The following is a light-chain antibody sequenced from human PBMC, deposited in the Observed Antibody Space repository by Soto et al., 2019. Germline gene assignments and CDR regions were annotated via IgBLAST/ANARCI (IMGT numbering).Light chain of an antibody. J-gene: IGKJ2*01. V-gene: IGKV3-15*01. CDR3: QQYDNWPHT. CDR1: QNLSRN. CDR2: GAS. Sequence: EMVMTQSPATLSVSPGERATLSCRASQNLSRNLAWYQQQPGQAPRLLIYGASTRATGIPARFSGSGSGTDFTLTISSLQSEDFAVDDCQQYDNWPHTFGQGTKLEIK.